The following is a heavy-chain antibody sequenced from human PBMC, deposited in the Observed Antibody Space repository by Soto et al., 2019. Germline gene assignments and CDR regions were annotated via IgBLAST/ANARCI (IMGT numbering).Heavy chain of an antibody. CDR1: GFTFSNCA. D-gene: IGHD1-26*01. CDR3: AKAIEGAWEPNDY. CDR2: ISRAGSNI. V-gene: IGHV3-23*01. Sequence: EVQLLESGGGVVQPGGSLRLSCAASGFTFSNCAMKWVRQAPGKGLEWVSDISRAGSNIYYADSVKGRFTISRDNSKNTLYPQMHSLRAEDTAVYYCAKAIEGAWEPNDYWGQGTLVTVSS. J-gene: IGHJ4*02.